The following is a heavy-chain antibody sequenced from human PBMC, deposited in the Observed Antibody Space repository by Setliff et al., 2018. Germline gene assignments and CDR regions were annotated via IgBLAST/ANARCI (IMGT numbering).Heavy chain of an antibody. D-gene: IGHD3-10*01. Sequence: SSETLSLTCTVSGGSVRGYYWSWIRQPPGKGLEWIGYMYYSGDTNYNPSLKSRVTMSVDTSKNQFSLKLNSVTAADTATYYCARDRSYYASGSFTKWFDYWGQGTLVTVSS. CDR1: GGSVRGYY. V-gene: IGHV4-59*02. CDR2: MYYSGDT. CDR3: ARDRSYYASGSFTKWFDY. J-gene: IGHJ4*02.